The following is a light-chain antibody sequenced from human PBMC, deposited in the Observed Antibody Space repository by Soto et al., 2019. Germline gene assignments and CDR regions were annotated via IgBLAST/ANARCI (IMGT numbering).Light chain of an antibody. J-gene: IGLJ1*01. CDR3: SSYTSSSTLVYV. Sequence: QSALTQPASVSGSPGRSITISCTGTSSDVGGYNYVSWYQQHPGKAPKLMIYEVSNRPSGVSNRFSGSKSGNTASLTISGLQAEDEADYYCSSYTSSSTLVYVFGTGTKVTVL. V-gene: IGLV2-14*01. CDR1: SSDVGGYNY. CDR2: EVS.